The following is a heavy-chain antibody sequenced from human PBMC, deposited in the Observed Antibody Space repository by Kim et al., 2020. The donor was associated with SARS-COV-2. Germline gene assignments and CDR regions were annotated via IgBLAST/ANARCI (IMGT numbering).Heavy chain of an antibody. V-gene: IGHV3-21*01. Sequence: ADSVKGRFTISRDYAKNSLYLQMNSLRAEDTAVYYCARYAQQLSNVAFDIWGQGTMVTVSS. J-gene: IGHJ3*02. CDR3: ARYAQQLSNVAFDI. D-gene: IGHD6-13*01.